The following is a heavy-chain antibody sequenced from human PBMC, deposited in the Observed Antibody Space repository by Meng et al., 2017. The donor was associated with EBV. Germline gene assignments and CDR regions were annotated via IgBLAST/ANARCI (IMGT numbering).Heavy chain of an antibody. CDR3: ARDVYGSGTYRSDP. J-gene: IGHJ5*02. D-gene: IGHD3-10*01. V-gene: IGHV1-8*01. CDR2: MNPDSGDT. CDR1: GYTFTRYD. Sequence: QVQLVQDGAEVKKPGASVKVPCKASGYTFTRYDINWVRQAPGQGLEWMGWMNPDSGDTGYAQKFQGRVTMTRDTSINTAYMDLSNLKSEDTALYYCARDVYGSGTYRSDPWGQGTLVTVS.